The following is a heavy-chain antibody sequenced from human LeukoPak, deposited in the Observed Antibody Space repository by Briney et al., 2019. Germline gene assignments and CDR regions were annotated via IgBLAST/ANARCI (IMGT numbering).Heavy chain of an antibody. CDR2: IHHSGMT. V-gene: IGHV4-59*11. CDR1: GDSISSHF. CDR3: AREASSDPRLSTSFLDV. D-gene: IGHD6-19*01. J-gene: IGHJ6*04. Sequence: SETLSLTCSVSGDSISSHFWSWIRQPPGKGLEWIGYIHHSGMTNYNSALKSRATLSVDTSTNQFSLKLTSVPPADTAFYSCAREASSDPRLSTSFLDVWGEGTAVTLSS.